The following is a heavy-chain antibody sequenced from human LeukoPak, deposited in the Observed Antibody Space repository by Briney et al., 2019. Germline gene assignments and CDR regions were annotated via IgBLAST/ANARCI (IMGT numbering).Heavy chain of an antibody. CDR1: GGTFSSYA. D-gene: IGHD2-2*01. CDR2: IIPIFGTA. J-gene: IGHJ6*03. CDR3: ASTPPRCSSTSCYGDYYYYYYMDV. V-gene: IGHV1-69*13. Sequence: SVKVSXKASGGTFSSYAISWVRQAPGQGLEWMGGIIPIFGTANYAQKFQGRVTITADESTSTAYMELSSLRSEDTAVYYCASTPPRCSSTSCYGDYYYYYYMDVWGKGTTVTVSS.